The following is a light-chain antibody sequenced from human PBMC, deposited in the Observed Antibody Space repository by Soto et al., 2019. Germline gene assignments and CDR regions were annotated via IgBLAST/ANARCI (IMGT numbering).Light chain of an antibody. CDR3: QQYNSYSPT. Sequence: DIQMTQSPSTLSASVGDTVTITCRASQSISVWLAWYQQKAGKAPNLLIYKASRLESGVPSRFSGSGSETEFTLTISGLQPGDSATYYCQQYNSYSPTFGQGTQGGY. J-gene: IGKJ1*01. V-gene: IGKV1-5*03. CDR2: KAS. CDR1: QSISVW.